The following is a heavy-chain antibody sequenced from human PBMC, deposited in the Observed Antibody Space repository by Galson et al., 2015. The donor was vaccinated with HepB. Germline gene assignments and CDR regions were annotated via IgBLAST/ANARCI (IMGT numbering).Heavy chain of an antibody. CDR3: ALREGYSYDYYFDY. J-gene: IGHJ4*02. Sequence: SLRLSCAASGFTFSTHSMNWVRQAPGKGLEWASSISSSSSYIYYADSVKGRFTISRDNAKNSLYLQMNSLRAVDTAVYYCALREGYSYDYYFDYWGQGTLVTVSS. V-gene: IGHV3-21*01. CDR2: ISSSSSYI. CDR1: GFTFSTHS. D-gene: IGHD5-18*01.